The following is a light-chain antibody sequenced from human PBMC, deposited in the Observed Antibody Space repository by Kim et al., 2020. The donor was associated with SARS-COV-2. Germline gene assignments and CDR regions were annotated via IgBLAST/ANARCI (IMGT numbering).Light chain of an antibody. CDR2: RNN. V-gene: IGLV1-47*01. CDR1: SSNIGSNY. J-gene: IGLJ3*02. CDR3: AAWDDSLNWV. Sequence: PGQRVTISCSGSSSNIGSNYVYWYQQLPRTAPKLLIYRNNQRPSGVPDRFSGSKSGTSASLAISGLRSEDEADYYCAAWDDSLNWVFGGGTQLTVL.